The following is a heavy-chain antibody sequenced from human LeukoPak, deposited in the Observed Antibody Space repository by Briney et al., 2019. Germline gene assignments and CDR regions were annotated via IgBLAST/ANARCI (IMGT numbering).Heavy chain of an antibody. V-gene: IGHV3-11*04. D-gene: IGHD2-2*01. Sequence: GGSLRLSCTASGFTFSDYYMSWIRQTPGKGLEWLSYISSSSSSTIYYADSVKGRLTISRDNAKNSLYLQMNSLRAEDTAVYYCAREMQLPYYFDYWGQGTLVTVSS. CDR2: ISSSSSSTI. CDR3: AREMQLPYYFDY. J-gene: IGHJ4*02. CDR1: GFTFSDYY.